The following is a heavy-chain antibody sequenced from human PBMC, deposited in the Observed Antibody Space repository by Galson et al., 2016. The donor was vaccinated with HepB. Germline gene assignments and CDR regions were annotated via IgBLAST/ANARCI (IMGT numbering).Heavy chain of an antibody. V-gene: IGHV3-30*04. D-gene: IGHD6-13*01. Sequence: SLRLSCAASGFTFSSYTMHWVRQAPGKGLEWVAVISYGGRDEYYADSVKGRSTISRDNSKNTLYLQMDSLRAEDTAVYYCARDELESNYFYYHGMDVWGQGTTVTVSS. CDR1: GFTFSSYT. J-gene: IGHJ6*02. CDR2: ISYGGRDE. CDR3: ARDELESNYFYYHGMDV.